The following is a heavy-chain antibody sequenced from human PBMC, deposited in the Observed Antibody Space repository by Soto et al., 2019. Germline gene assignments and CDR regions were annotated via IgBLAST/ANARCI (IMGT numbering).Heavy chain of an antibody. CDR1: GFTFSSYS. V-gene: IGHV3-21*01. CDR2: ISSSSSYI. Sequence: GGSLRLSCAASGFTFSSYSMNWVRQAPGKGLEWVSSISSSSSYIYYADSVKGRFTISRDNAKNSLYLQMNSLRAEDTAVYYCARDPGGDLPYHAAGTPWFDPWGQGTLVTVSS. CDR3: ARDPGGDLPYHAAGTPWFDP. D-gene: IGHD6-13*01. J-gene: IGHJ5*02.